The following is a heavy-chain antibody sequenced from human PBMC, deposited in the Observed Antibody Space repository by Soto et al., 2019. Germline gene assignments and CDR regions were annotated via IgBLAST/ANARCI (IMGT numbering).Heavy chain of an antibody. D-gene: IGHD2-8*02. J-gene: IGHJ3*01. CDR2: ISDSGTTI. CDR1: GFIFSNYE. Sequence: GGSLRLSCAASGFIFSNYEVDWVRQVPGKGLEWISYISDSGTTIYYAASVKGRFTISREDARNSLYLQMNNLRDEDTAVYFCVKEYCTGGACFDAFDLWGQGTLLTVSS. CDR3: VKEYCTGGACFDAFDL. V-gene: IGHV3-48*03.